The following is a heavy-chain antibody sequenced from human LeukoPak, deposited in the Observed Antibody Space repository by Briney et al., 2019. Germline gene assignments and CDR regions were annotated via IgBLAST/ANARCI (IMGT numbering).Heavy chain of an antibody. V-gene: IGHV4-34*01. CDR3: ARDPTTVVTTPYYFDF. J-gene: IGHJ4*02. CDR2: INDRGHT. D-gene: IGHD4-23*01. CDR1: GGSFSGYH. Sequence: SETLSLTCAVQGGSFSGYHWNWMRQSPGKGPEWIGEINDRGHTNYNPSLESRVTISVDTSKKQFSLKLNSVTAADTAVYYCARDPTTVVTTPYYFDFWGQGTLVTVSS.